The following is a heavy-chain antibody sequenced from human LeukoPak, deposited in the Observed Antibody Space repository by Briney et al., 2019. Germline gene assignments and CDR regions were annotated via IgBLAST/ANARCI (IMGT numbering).Heavy chain of an antibody. Sequence: PSETLSLTCAVYGGSFSGYYWSWIRQPPGKGLEWIGEINHSGSTNYNPSLKSRVTISVDTSKNQFSLKLSSVTAADTAVYYCASYKSRWYKRGYYFDYWGQGTLVTVST. CDR1: GGSFSGYY. D-gene: IGHD6-13*01. CDR2: INHSGST. CDR3: ASYKSRWYKRGYYFDY. J-gene: IGHJ4*02. V-gene: IGHV4-34*01.